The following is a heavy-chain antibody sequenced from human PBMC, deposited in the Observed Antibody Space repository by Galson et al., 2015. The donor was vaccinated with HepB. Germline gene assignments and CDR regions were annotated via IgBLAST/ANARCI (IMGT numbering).Heavy chain of an antibody. D-gene: IGHD2-2*01. J-gene: IGHJ5*02. CDR3: AKAPGEHQLLSPLRFDP. CDR2: ISGSGGGT. V-gene: IGHV3-23*01. CDR1: GFIFGHYA. Sequence: SLRLSCAASGFIFGHYAMSWVRQAPGKGPEWISAISGSGGGTRHADSVKGRFTISRDNSKNTLYLHMSGLRAEDTALYYCAKAPGEHQLLSPLRFDPWGQGTLVTVSS.